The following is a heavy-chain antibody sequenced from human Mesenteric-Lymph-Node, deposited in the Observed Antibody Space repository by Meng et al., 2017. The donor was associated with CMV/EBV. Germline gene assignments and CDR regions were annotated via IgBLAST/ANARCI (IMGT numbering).Heavy chain of an antibody. V-gene: IGHV6-1*01. CDR1: GASVSSNIAT. Sequence: DHLQTSAPELLQTSQPLSLTCCLSGASVSSNIATWNWIRQSPARGLEWLGRTYYRSKWYSDYASSVKSRITISPDTSKNQFSLQLKSVSPEDTAIYYCAREGLLTGAFHMWGQGTMVTVSS. CDR3: AREGLLTGAFHM. CDR2: TYYRSKWYS. J-gene: IGHJ3*02. D-gene: IGHD7-27*01.